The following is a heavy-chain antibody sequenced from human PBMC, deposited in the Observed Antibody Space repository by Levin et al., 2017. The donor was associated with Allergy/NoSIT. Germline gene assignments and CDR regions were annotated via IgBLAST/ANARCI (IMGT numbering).Heavy chain of an antibody. D-gene: IGHD3-9*01. CDR1: GGSISSSSYY. Sequence: SETLSLTCTVSGGSISSSSYYWGWLRQPPGKGREWIGSIYYSGSTYYNPSLKSRVTISIDTSKNQFSLKLSSVTAADTAVYYCARPLNDDILTGFDYWGQGTLVTVSS. CDR2: IYYSGST. V-gene: IGHV4-39*01. CDR3: ARPLNDDILTGFDY. J-gene: IGHJ4*02.